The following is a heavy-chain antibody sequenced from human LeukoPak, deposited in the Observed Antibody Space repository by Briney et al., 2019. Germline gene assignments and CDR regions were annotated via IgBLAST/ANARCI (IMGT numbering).Heavy chain of an antibody. CDR2: IFTSGRT. V-gene: IGHV4-61*02. J-gene: IGHJ3*02. Sequence: PSETLSLTCTVSGGSISSGSYYWSWIRQPAGKGLELIGRIFTSGRTNYNPSLKSRVTISVDTSNNQLSLKLNSVTAADTAVYYCARSPPPRDGYNYGAFDIWGQGTLVSVSS. CDR1: GGSISSGSYY. D-gene: IGHD5-24*01. CDR3: ARSPPPRDGYNYGAFDI.